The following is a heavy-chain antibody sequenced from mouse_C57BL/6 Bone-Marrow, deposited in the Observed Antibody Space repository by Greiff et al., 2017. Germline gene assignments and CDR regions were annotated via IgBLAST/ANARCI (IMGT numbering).Heavy chain of an antibody. CDR2: IHPNSGST. Sequence: QVQLQQPGAELVKPGASVKLSCKASGYTFTSYWMHWVKQRPGQGLEWIGMIHPNSGSTKYNEKFKSKATLTVDKSSSTAYMQLSSLTSEDSAVYYCAGYSTLYYAMDDWGQGTSVTVSS. D-gene: IGHD2-5*01. CDR1: GYTFTSYW. CDR3: AGYSTLYYAMDD. J-gene: IGHJ4*01. V-gene: IGHV1-64*01.